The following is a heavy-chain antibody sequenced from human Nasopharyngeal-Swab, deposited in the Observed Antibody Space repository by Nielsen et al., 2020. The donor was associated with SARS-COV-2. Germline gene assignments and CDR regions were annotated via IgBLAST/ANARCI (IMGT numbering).Heavy chain of an antibody. Sequence: ASVKVSCKASGYTFTGYYMHWVRQAPGQGLEWMGWINPNSGGTNYAQKFQGRVTMTRDTSITTVYMELGRLRSDDTAVYYCARGGDAWGVEGLYALDVWGQGTTVTVSS. J-gene: IGHJ6*02. CDR2: INPNSGGT. CDR3: ARGGDAWGVEGLYALDV. CDR1: GYTFTGYY. D-gene: IGHD3-16*01. V-gene: IGHV1-2*02.